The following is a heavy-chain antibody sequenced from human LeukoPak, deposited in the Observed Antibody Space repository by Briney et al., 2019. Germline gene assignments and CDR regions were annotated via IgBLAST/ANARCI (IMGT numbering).Heavy chain of an antibody. CDR3: ARHSSRYYYDSSGYYYGY. Sequence: PGESLKISCKGSGYSFTSYWTGWVRQMPGKGLEWMGIIYPGDSDTRYSPSFQGQVTISADKSISTAYLQWSSLKASDTAMYYCARHSSRYYYDSSGYYYGYWGQGTLVTVSS. CDR1: GYSFTSYW. J-gene: IGHJ4*02. D-gene: IGHD3-22*01. CDR2: IYPGDSDT. V-gene: IGHV5-51*01.